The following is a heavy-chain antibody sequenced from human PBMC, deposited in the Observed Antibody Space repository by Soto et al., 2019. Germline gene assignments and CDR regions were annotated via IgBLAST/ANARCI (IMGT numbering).Heavy chain of an antibody. D-gene: IGHD6-6*01. Sequence: QVQLVQSGAEVKKPGASVKVSCKASGYTFTAYYMHWVRQAPGQGLEWMGWINPNSGSTNYAQMFQGWVTMTRDTSISPAYMELGRLTSDDPAVYYCAGGSYSSSSGFEFWGQGTLVTVSS. CDR3: AGGSYSSSSGFEF. J-gene: IGHJ4*02. V-gene: IGHV1-2*04. CDR2: INPNSGST. CDR1: GYTFTAYY.